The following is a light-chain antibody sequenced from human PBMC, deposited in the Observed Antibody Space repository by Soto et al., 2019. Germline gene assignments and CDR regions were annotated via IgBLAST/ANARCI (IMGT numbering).Light chain of an antibody. J-gene: IGKJ1*01. CDR1: QSVSSN. Sequence: EIVMTQSPATLSVSPGERATLSCRASQSVSSNLAWYQQKPGQAPRLLIYGASTRATGIPARFSGSGSGTEFTLTISSLQSEDCAVYYCKKYNNWPPGTLGQGT. CDR3: KKYNNWPPGT. CDR2: GAS. V-gene: IGKV3-15*01.